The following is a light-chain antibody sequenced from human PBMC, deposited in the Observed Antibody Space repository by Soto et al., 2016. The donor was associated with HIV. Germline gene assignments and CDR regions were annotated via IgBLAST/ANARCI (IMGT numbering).Light chain of an antibody. Sequence: SYVLAQPPSVSVAPGQTARITCGGNNIGDKSVHWYQQRTGRAPVLVVYDDSDRPSGIPERFSGSNSENTATLSISRVEVGDEADYYCQVWDSNSDHPISGGGTKLTVL. CDR2: DDS. CDR1: NIGDKS. J-gene: IGLJ2*01. CDR3: QVWDSNSDHPI. V-gene: IGLV3-21*02.